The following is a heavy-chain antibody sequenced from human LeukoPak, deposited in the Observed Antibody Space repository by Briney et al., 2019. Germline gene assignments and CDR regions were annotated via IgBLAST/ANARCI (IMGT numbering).Heavy chain of an antibody. V-gene: IGHV3-11*04. CDR2: ISDTGNTI. CDR3: AREGSGGGDYFDY. Sequence: GGSLRLSCAASGFTFSDYYMSWIRQAPGKGLEWVSYISDTGNTIYYADSVKGRFTISRDNTKSSLSLQMNSLRAEDTAVYYCAREGSGGGDYFDYWGQGTLVTVSS. J-gene: IGHJ4*02. CDR1: GFTFSDYY. D-gene: IGHD3-16*01.